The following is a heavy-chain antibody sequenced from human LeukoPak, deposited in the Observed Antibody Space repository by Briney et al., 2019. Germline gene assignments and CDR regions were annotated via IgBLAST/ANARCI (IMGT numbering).Heavy chain of an antibody. CDR1: GFTFSSYS. J-gene: IGHJ4*02. CDR3: ARIIAAAGPYYFDY. D-gene: IGHD6-13*01. CDR2: ISSSSSYI. V-gene: IGHV3-21*01. Sequence: PGGSLRLSCAASGFTFSSYSMIWVRQAPGKGLEWVSSISSSSSYIYYADSVKGRFTISRDNAKNSLYLQMNSLRAEDTAVYYCARIIAAAGPYYFDYWGQGTLVTVSS.